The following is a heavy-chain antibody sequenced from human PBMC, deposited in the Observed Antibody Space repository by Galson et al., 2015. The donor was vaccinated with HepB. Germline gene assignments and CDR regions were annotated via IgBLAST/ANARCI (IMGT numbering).Heavy chain of an antibody. V-gene: IGHV5-51*03. CDR1: GYTFTNYW. CDR3: ARRERHCRSSSCYAAAFDY. J-gene: IGHJ4*02. Sequence: QSGAEVNKPGESLKISCRGSGYTFTNYWIGWVRQMPGKGLEWMGVIYGGDSDTRDSPSFEGQVTISADKSITTAYLQWSSLRASDTALYFCARRERHCRSSSCYAAAFDYWGQGTLVTVSS. D-gene: IGHD2-2*01. CDR2: IYGGDSDT.